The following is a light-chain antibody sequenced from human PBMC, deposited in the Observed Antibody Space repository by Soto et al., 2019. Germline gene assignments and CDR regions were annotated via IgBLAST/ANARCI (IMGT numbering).Light chain of an antibody. CDR1: SSDVGAFNY. V-gene: IGLV2-14*03. CDR2: DVT. CDR3: SSYTTRNTKV. Sequence: QSVLTQPASVSGSPGQSITISCIGTSSDVGAFNYVSWYQHHPGKAPKLIIYDVTDRPSGVSTRFSASKSGNTASLTISGLQAEDEADYYCSSYTTRNTKVFGTGTKVTVL. J-gene: IGLJ1*01.